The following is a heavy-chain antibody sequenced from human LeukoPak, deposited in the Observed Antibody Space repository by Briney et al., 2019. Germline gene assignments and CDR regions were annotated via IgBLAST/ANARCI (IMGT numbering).Heavy chain of an antibody. D-gene: IGHD2-15*01. CDR1: GFTFRNFA. Sequence: PGGSLRLSCAASGFTFRNFAMSWLRQPPGKGLEYIGYIYYSGSTNYNPSLKSGVTISVDTSKNQFSLKLSSVTAADTAVYFCARLGFCSGSHCLDDYWGQGTLVTVSS. J-gene: IGHJ4*02. V-gene: IGHV4-59*01. CDR3: ARLGFCSGSHCLDDY. CDR2: IYYSGST.